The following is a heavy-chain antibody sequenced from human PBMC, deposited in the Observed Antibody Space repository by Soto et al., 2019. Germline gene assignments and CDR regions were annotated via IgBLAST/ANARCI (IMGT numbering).Heavy chain of an antibody. Sequence: GASVKVSCKASGGTFSSYTLSWARQAPGQGLEWMGRIIPILGIANYAQKFQGRVTITADKSTSTAYMELSSLRSEDTAVYYCARSTAAGSAEYFQHWGQGTLVTVSS. CDR1: GGTFSSYT. J-gene: IGHJ1*01. CDR2: IIPILGIA. V-gene: IGHV1-69*02. CDR3: ARSTAAGSAEYFQH. D-gene: IGHD6-13*01.